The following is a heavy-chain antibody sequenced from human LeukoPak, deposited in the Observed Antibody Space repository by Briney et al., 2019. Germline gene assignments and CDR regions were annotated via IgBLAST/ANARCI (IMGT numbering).Heavy chain of an antibody. CDR3: AREYCSGGSCYKHRWFDP. D-gene: IGHD2-15*01. CDR1: GYTFTSYG. CDR2: ISAYNGNT. V-gene: IGHV1-18*04. J-gene: IGHJ5*02. Sequence: ASVKVSCKASGYTFTSYGISWVRQAPGQGLDWMGWISAYNGNTNYAQKLQGRVTMTTDTSTSTAYMELRSLRSDDTAVYYCAREYCSGGSCYKHRWFDPWGQGTLVTVSS.